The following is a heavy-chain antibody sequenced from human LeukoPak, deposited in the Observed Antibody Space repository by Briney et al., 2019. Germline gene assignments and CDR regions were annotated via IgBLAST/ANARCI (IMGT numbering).Heavy chain of an antibody. V-gene: IGHV1-18*01. CDR3: TRGDNYIVVSDPFDY. Sequence: ASVKVSCKASGYTFTSYGIHWVRQAPGQGLEWMGWISAHNGNTNLAQRFQGRVTLTTDTSTNTAYMEVKNPKSDDTAVYFCTRGDNYIVVSDPFDYWGQGTLVTVSS. CDR1: GYTFTSYG. CDR2: ISAHNGNT. D-gene: IGHD2-15*01. J-gene: IGHJ4*02.